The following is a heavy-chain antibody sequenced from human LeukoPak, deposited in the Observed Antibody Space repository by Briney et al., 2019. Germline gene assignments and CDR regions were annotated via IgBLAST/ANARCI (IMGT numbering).Heavy chain of an antibody. V-gene: IGHV4-34*01. Sequence: SETLSLTCAVYGGSFSGYYWSWIRQPPGKGLEWIGEINHSGSTNYNPSLKSRVTISVDTSKNQFSLKLSSVTAADTAVYYCARAHPTYYMDVWGKGTTVTVSS. CDR3: ARAHPTYYMDV. CDR2: INHSGST. J-gene: IGHJ6*03. CDR1: GGSFSGYY.